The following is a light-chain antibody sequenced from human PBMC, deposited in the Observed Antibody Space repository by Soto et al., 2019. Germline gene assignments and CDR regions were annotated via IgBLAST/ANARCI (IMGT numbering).Light chain of an antibody. CDR2: EVT. Sequence: QSALTQPASVSGSPGQSISISCTGTSSDVGAFDRVSWYQHHPGKAPKLMIYEVTNRPSGVSNRFSGSKSANTASLIISGLQPEDEANYYCTSYTRVDSWVFGGGTKLTVL. CDR1: SSDVGAFDR. CDR3: TSYTRVDSWV. V-gene: IGLV2-14*01. J-gene: IGLJ3*02.